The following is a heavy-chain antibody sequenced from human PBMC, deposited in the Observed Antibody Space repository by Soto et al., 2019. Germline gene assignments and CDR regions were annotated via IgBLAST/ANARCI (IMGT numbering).Heavy chain of an antibody. CDR2: ISYDGSNK. CDR1: GFTFSSYA. CDR3: ARDKSTVTSPFDY. D-gene: IGHD4-4*01. V-gene: IGHV3-30*04. J-gene: IGHJ4*02. Sequence: GGSLRLSCAASGFTFSSYAMHWVRQAPGKGLEWVAVISYDGSNKYYAASVKGRFTISRDNSKNTLYLQMNSLRAEDTAVYYCARDKSTVTSPFDYWGQGTLVTVSS.